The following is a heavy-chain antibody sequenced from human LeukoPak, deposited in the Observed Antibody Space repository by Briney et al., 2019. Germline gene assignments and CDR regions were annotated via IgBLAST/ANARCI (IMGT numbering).Heavy chain of an antibody. CDR3: ASEWELLGAFFDY. D-gene: IGHD1-26*01. CDR1: GGTFSSYA. CDR2: IIPILGIA. J-gene: IGHJ4*02. Sequence: SVTVPCKASGGTFSSYAISGVRQAPGQGLEWMGRIIPILGIANYAQKFQGRVTITADKSTSTAYMELGSLRSEDTAVYYCASEWELLGAFFDYWGQGTLVTVSS. V-gene: IGHV1-69*04.